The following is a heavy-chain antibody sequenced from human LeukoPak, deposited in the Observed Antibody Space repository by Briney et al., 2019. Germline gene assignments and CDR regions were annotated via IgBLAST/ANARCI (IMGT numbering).Heavy chain of an antibody. CDR3: ARVDWYEGLDY. V-gene: IGHV4-4*02. CDR1: GGSISSNNW. CDR2: IYHSGST. D-gene: IGHD2-21*01. Sequence: PSGTLSLTCAVSGGSISSNNWWSWVRQPPGKGLEWLGEIYHSGSTNDNPSLKSRVTISVDKSNNQFSLKLSSVTAADTAMYYCARVDWYEGLDYWGQGALVTVSS. J-gene: IGHJ4*02.